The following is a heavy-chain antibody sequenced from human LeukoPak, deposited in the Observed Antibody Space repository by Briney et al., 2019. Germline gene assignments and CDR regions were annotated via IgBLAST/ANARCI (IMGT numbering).Heavy chain of an antibody. CDR2: IYYSGST. V-gene: IGHV4-59*08. CDR3: ARRLYSSGWHNAFDI. D-gene: IGHD6-19*01. CDR1: GGSISSSY. J-gene: IGHJ3*02. Sequence: SETLSLTCTVSGGSISSSYWSWIRQPPGKGLEWIGYIYYSGSTNYNPSLKSRVTMSVDTSRNQFSLKLTSVTAADTAVYYCARRLYSSGWHNAFDIWGQGTMVIVSS.